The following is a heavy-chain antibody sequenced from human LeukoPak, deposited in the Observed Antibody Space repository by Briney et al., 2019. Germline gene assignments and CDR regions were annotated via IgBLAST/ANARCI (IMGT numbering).Heavy chain of an antibody. V-gene: IGHV1-24*01. Sequence: ASVKVSCKVSGYTLTELSMHWVRQAPGKGLEWMGGFDPEDGETIYAQKFQGRVTMTEDTSTDTAYMELSSLRSEDTAVYYCARGYYYGSGSYLKSGLYGMDVWGQGTTVTVSS. CDR2: FDPEDGET. J-gene: IGHJ6*02. D-gene: IGHD3-10*01. CDR3: ARGYYYGSGSYLKSGLYGMDV. CDR1: GYTLTELS.